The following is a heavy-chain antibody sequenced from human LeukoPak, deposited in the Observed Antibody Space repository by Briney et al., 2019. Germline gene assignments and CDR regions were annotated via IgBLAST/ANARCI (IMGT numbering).Heavy chain of an antibody. V-gene: IGHV3-30*02. CDR2: IRYDGSSK. CDR3: HLFGELFNYYYYYMDV. CDR1: GFTFSSYG. J-gene: IGHJ6*03. D-gene: IGHD3-10*01. Sequence: GGSLRLSCAASGFTFSSYGMHWVRQAPGKGLEWVAFIRYDGSSKYYADSVKGRFTISRDNSKNTLYLQMNSLRAEDTAVYYCHLFGELFNYYYYYMDVWGKGTTVTISS.